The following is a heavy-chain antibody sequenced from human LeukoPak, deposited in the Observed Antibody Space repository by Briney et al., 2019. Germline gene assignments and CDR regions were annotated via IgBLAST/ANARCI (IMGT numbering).Heavy chain of an antibody. CDR2: IIPIFGTA. Sequence: SVKVSCKASGYTFTSYYMHWVRQAPGQGLEWMGGIIPIFGTANYAQKFQGRVTITADESTSTAYMELSSLRSEDTAVYYCAVAAAGEYYYYYYYMDVWGKGTTVTISS. V-gene: IGHV1-69*13. J-gene: IGHJ6*03. CDR3: AVAAAGEYYYYYYYMDV. D-gene: IGHD6-13*01. CDR1: GYTFTSYY.